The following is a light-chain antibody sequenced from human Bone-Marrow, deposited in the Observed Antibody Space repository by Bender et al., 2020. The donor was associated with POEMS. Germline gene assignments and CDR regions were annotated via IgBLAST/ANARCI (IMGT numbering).Light chain of an antibody. CDR3: AVWDDSLNGWV. CDR1: SSNIGAHA. Sequence: QSVLTLPSASGTPGQRVTISCSGGSSNIGAHAVNWYQHLPGTAPKLLIYSSHRRPSEVPDRFSGSRSGTSASLAISGLQSEDEADYYCAVWDDSLNGWVFGGGTKLTVL. CDR2: SSH. J-gene: IGLJ3*02. V-gene: IGLV1-44*01.